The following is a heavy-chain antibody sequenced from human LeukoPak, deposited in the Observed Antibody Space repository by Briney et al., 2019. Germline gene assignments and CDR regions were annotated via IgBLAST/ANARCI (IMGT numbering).Heavy chain of an antibody. Sequence: GGSLRLSCAASGFTFSNYWLSWFRQAPGKGLEWVANIKEDASEKYYVDSVKGRFTISRDNAKNSLYLQMNSLRAEDTALYYCGRRVIWGQGTMVTVSS. J-gene: IGHJ3*02. CDR3: GRRVI. CDR2: IKEDASEK. V-gene: IGHV3-7*01. CDR1: GFTFSNYW.